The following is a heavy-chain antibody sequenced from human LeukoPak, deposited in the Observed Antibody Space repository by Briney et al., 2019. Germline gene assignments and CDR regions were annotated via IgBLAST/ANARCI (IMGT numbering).Heavy chain of an antibody. J-gene: IGHJ4*02. Sequence: PGGSLRLSCAASGFTFRNAWMSWVRQAPGKGLEWVGRIKSKTDGGTTDYAAPVKGGFTISRDDSKNTLYLQMNSLKTEDTAVYYCTTDITDCTNGVCQVYWGQGTLVTVSS. D-gene: IGHD2-8*01. CDR1: GFTFRNAW. CDR2: IKSKTDGGTT. CDR3: TTDITDCTNGVCQVY. V-gene: IGHV3-15*01.